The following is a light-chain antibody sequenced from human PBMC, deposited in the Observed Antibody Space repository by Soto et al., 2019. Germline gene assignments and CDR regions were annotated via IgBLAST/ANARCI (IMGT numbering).Light chain of an antibody. V-gene: IGKV1-33*01. Sequence: DIQMTQSPSSLSASVGDRVTITCQASQDISNYLNWYQQKPGKAPKLLIYDASNLETGVPSRFSGSGPGTDFTFTISSLQPEAIATYYCQQYDHLLTFGGGTKVEIK. CDR1: QDISNY. CDR3: QQYDHLLT. J-gene: IGKJ4*01. CDR2: DAS.